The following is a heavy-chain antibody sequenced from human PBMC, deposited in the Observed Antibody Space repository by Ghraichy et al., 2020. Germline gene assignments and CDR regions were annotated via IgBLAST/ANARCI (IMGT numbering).Heavy chain of an antibody. Sequence: SQTLSLTCTVSGGSISSSSYYWGWIRQPPGKGLEWIGSIYYSGSTYYNPSLKSRVTISVDTSKNQFSLKLSSVTAADTAVYYCARLSDIVLRDYGMDVWGQGTTVTVSS. J-gene: IGHJ6*02. CDR2: IYYSGST. D-gene: IGHD2-8*01. V-gene: IGHV4-39*01. CDR3: ARLSDIVLRDYGMDV. CDR1: GGSISSSSYY.